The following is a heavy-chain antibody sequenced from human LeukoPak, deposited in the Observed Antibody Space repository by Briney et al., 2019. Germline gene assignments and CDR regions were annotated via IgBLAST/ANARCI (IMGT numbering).Heavy chain of an antibody. D-gene: IGHD3-16*01. J-gene: IGHJ4*02. Sequence: SETLSLTCTVSGGSISSGGYYWSWIRQHPGKGLEWIGYIYYSGSTYYNPSLKSRVTISVDTSKNQFSLELSSVTAADTAVYYRARAWVKGPFDYWGQGTLVTVSS. CDR3: ARAWVKGPFDY. CDR2: IYYSGST. CDR1: GGSISSGGYY. V-gene: IGHV4-31*03.